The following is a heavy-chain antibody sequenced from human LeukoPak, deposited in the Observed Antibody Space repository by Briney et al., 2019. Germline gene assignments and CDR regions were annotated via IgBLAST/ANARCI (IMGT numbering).Heavy chain of an antibody. CDR1: GYRFSTSW. V-gene: IGHV5-51*01. CDR2: MYPGDSDT. D-gene: IGHD5-18*01. Sequence: GESLKISCKGSGYRFSTSWIGWVRQMPGKGLEWMGIMYPGDSDTIYSPSFQGQVTISADKSLSTAYLQWSSLKASDTAMYYCARPRGHSYGSPYAFDMWGQGTMVTVSS. J-gene: IGHJ3*02. CDR3: ARPRGHSYGSPYAFDM.